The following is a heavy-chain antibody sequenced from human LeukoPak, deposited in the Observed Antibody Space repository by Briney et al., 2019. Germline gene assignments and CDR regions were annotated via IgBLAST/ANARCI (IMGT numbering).Heavy chain of an antibody. CDR2: IYYSGST. J-gene: IGHJ5*02. V-gene: IGHV4-59*01. D-gene: IGHD1-7*01. CDR1: GGSISSYY. Sequence: PSETLSLTCTVSGGSISSYYWSWLRQPPGKGLEWIGYIYYSGSTNYNPSLKSRVTISVDTSKNQFSLKLSSVTAADTAVSYWARGSWNYASFWFDPWGQGALVTVSS. CDR3: ARGSWNYASFWFDP.